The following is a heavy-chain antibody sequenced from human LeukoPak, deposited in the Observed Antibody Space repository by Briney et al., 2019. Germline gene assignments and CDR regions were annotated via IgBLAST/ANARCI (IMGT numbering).Heavy chain of an antibody. CDR2: IYYSGST. CDR3: ARRIVVVDNWFDP. CDR1: GGSISSYY. D-gene: IGHD3-22*01. Sequence: SETLSLTCTVSGGSISSYYWSWIRQPPGKGLEWIGYIYYSGSTNYNPSLKSRVTISVDTSKNQFSLKLSSVTAADTAVYYCARRIVVVDNWFDPWGQGTLVTVSS. J-gene: IGHJ5*02. V-gene: IGHV4-59*01.